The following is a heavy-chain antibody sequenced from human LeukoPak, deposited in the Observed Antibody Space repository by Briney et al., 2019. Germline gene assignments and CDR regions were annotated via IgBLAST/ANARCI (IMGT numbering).Heavy chain of an antibody. D-gene: IGHD6-19*01. CDR2: FYYDGST. V-gene: IGHV4-39*01. Sequence: SETLSLTCTVSGGPISSTTYYWGWTRQPPGKGLEWIGTFYYDGSTYYSPSLQSRVTISLDTSKDQLSLKVRSVTAADTAVYHCVRHSAFHHYMDVWGEGTTVTVSS. CDR3: VRHSAFHHYMDV. J-gene: IGHJ6*03. CDR1: GGPISSTTYY.